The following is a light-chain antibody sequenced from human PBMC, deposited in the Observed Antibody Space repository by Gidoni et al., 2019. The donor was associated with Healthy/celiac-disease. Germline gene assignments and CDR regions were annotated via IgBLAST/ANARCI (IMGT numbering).Light chain of an antibody. Sequence: DIQMTQSPSSLSVSVGDRVTITCRASQSISSYLNWYQQKPGKAPKLLIYGASSLESGVPSRFSGSGSGTDFTLTISSLQPEDFATYYCQQSYSTLWTFGQGTKVEIK. V-gene: IGKV1-39*01. J-gene: IGKJ1*01. CDR3: QQSYSTLWT. CDR1: QSISSY. CDR2: GAS.